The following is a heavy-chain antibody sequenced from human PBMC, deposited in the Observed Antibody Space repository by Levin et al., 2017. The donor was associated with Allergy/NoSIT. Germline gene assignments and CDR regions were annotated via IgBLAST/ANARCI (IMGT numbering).Heavy chain of an antibody. D-gene: IGHD3-3*01. CDR2: MNPNSGNT. CDR1: GYTFTSYD. V-gene: IGHV1-8*01. CDR3: ARGGMVDSDFGWIWSGYLANAFDI. J-gene: IGHJ3*02. Sequence: ASVKVSCKASGYTFTSYDINWVRQATGQGLEWMGWMNPNSGNTGYAQKFQGRVTMTRNTSISTAYMELSSLRSEDTAVYYCARGGMVDSDFGWIWSGYLANAFDIWGQGTMVTVSS.